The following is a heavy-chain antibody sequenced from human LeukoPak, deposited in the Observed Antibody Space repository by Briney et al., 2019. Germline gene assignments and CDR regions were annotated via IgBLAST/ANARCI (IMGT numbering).Heavy chain of an antibody. Sequence: GGSLRLSCAASGFTFSNYWMHWVRQGPGKGRVWVSSIRSDGTSTSYADSVKGRFTISRDNAKNTLYLQMSSLRAEDTAVYYCARGGDPVKYYAEYFQYWGQGTLVTVSS. V-gene: IGHV3-74*01. J-gene: IGHJ1*01. CDR1: GFTFSNYW. D-gene: IGHD1-26*01. CDR2: IRSDGTST. CDR3: ARGGDPVKYYAEYFQY.